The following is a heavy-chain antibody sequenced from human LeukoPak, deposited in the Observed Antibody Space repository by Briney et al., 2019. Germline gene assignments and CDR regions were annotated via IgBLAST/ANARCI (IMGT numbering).Heavy chain of an antibody. D-gene: IGHD5-12*01. Sequence: PGGSLRLSCAASGFTVSSNYMSWVRQAPGKGLEWVSVIYSGGSTYYADSVKGRFTISRDSSKNTLYPQMNSLRAEDTAVYYCARGVGGYDLLAYYYYYYMDVWGKGTTVTVSS. J-gene: IGHJ6*03. CDR1: GFTVSSNY. V-gene: IGHV3-53*01. CDR2: IYSGGST. CDR3: ARGVGGYDLLAYYYYYYMDV.